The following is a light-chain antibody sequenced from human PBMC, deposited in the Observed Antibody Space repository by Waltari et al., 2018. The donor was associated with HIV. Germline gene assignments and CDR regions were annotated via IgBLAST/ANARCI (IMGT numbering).Light chain of an antibody. CDR3: HQYGNPPFT. J-gene: IGKJ2*01. Sequence: DMVLTQSPGTLSLSPGERATLSCRASQNVNNRYLAWYQLKPGQPPRLLIYAASNRAPGIPARFSGRGSGTDFTRTITRLEPEDFAVYSCHQYGNPPFTFGQGSKLEI. V-gene: IGKV3-20*01. CDR1: QNVNNRY. CDR2: AAS.